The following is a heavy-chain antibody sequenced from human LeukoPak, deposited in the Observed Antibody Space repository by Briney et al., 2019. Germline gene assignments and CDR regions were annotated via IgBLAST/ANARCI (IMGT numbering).Heavy chain of an antibody. CDR1: GYTFTGYY. CDR3: ARASGDSSSWYDY. J-gene: IGHJ4*02. D-gene: IGHD6-13*01. Sequence: ASVKVSCKSSGYTFTGYYMHWLRQAPAQGLEWVGWINPNSGGTNYAQKFQGWVTMTRDTSISTAYMELSRLRSDDTAVYYCARASGDSSSWYDYWGQGTLVTVSS. V-gene: IGHV1-2*04. CDR2: INPNSGGT.